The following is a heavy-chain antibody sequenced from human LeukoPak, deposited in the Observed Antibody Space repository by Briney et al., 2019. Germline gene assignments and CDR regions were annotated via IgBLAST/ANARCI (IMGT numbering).Heavy chain of an antibody. CDR2: IKTTGLTT. CDR3: ARGGYSYGYRAGTADY. V-gene: IGHV3-11*04. Sequence: GGSLRLSCAASGFDFSDYYMSWIRQAPGKGLEWISNIKTTGLTTYYADSVKGRFTISRDNSKNTLYLQMNSLRAEDTAVYYCARGGYSYGYRAGTADYWGQGTLVTVSS. CDR1: GFDFSDYY. D-gene: IGHD5-18*01. J-gene: IGHJ4*02.